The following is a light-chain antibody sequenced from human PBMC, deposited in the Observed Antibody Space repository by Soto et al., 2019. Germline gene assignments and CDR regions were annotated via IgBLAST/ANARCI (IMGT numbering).Light chain of an antibody. V-gene: IGLV2-8*01. CDR3: SSHAGIINVV. CDR1: SSDVRGYNY. Sequence: QSALTQPPSASGSPGQSVTIPCTGTSSDVRGYNYVSWYQQHPGKAPKLIIYEVTKRPSGVPDRFSGSKSGNTASLTVSGLLAEDEADYYCSSHAGIINVVFGGGTKVTVL. J-gene: IGLJ3*02. CDR2: EVT.